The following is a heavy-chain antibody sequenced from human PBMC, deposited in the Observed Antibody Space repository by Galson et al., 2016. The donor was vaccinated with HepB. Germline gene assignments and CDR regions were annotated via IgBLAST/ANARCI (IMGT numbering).Heavy chain of an antibody. D-gene: IGHD3-16*01. CDR1: GFTLSSFS. V-gene: IGHV3-21*04. Sequence: SLRLSCAASGFTLSSFSMNWVRQAPGKGLEWVSSITSRSSHIFYADSVKGRFTVSRDNVKNSLSLQMTSLRADDTAVYYCARSYSFVSGFDQWGQGTLVTVSS. CDR2: ITSRSSHI. J-gene: IGHJ4*02. CDR3: ARSYSFVSGFDQ.